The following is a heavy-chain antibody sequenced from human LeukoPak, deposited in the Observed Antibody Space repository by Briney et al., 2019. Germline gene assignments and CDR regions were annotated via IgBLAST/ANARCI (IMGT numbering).Heavy chain of an antibody. CDR3: ARAGYSGNFRGGQYYYMDV. CDR1: GGTFSTYS. D-gene: IGHD1-26*01. J-gene: IGHJ6*03. V-gene: IGHV1-69*13. Sequence: GASVKVSCKASGGTFSTYSISWVRQAPGQGLEWMEGIIPLFGTADYAQMFQDRVTITADESTTTAYMELTSLISEDTAVYYCARAGYSGNFRGGQYYYMDVWGKGTTVTVSS. CDR2: IIPLFGTA.